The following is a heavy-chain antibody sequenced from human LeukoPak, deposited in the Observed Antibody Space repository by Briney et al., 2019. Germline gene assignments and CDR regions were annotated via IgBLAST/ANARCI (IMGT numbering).Heavy chain of an antibody. V-gene: IGHV1-8*02. CDR2: MNPNSGNT. CDR1: GGTFSSYA. D-gene: IGHD5-24*01. CDR3: ARADRDGYNYGAYYFDY. J-gene: IGHJ4*02. Sequence: ASVKVSCKASGGTFSSYAISWVRQAPGQGLEWMGWMNPNSGNTGYAQKFQGRVTMTRNTSISTAYMELSSLRSEDTAVYYCARADRDGYNYGAYYFDYWGQGTLVTVSS.